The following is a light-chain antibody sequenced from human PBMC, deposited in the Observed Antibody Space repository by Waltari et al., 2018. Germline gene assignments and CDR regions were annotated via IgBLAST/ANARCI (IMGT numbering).Light chain of an antibody. CDR3: AAYTSANTGV. V-gene: IGLV2-14*01. Sequence: QSALTQPASVSGSPGQSITISCAGTSSDIGFYNFVSWYQQHPGKAPQLMIYDVARWPSGVSHRFAGSKAGNTASLTISGLQAEDEADYYCAAYTSANTGVFGGGTKVTVL. CDR2: DVA. J-gene: IGLJ2*01. CDR1: SSDIGFYNF.